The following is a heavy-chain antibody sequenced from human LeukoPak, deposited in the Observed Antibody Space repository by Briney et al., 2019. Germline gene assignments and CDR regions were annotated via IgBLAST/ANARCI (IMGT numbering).Heavy chain of an antibody. D-gene: IGHD3-10*01. V-gene: IGHV3-48*03. CDR1: GFTFSSSE. J-gene: IGHJ4*02. CDR2: NSSSGSPI. Sequence: GGSLRLSCAASGFTFSSSEMNWVRQAPGKGLEWVSYNSSSGSPIYYADSVKGRFTISRDNAKNSLYLQMNSLRAEDTAVYYCASFSHYYGSGSYYGYFDYWGQGTLVTVSS. CDR3: ASFSHYYGSGSYYGYFDY.